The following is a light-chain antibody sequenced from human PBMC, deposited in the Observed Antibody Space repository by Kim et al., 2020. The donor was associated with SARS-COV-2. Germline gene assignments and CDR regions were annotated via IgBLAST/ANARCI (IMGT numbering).Light chain of an antibody. J-gene: IGKJ4*01. CDR2: GAS. Sequence: EIVMTQSPATLSVSPGERATLSCRASQGVSSNLGWYQQKPGQAPRLLIYGASTRATGIPARFSGSGSGTEFTLSISSLQSEDFAVYYCQQYNNWPQVTFGGGTKVDIK. CDR1: QGVSSN. V-gene: IGKV3-15*01. CDR3: QQYNNWPQVT.